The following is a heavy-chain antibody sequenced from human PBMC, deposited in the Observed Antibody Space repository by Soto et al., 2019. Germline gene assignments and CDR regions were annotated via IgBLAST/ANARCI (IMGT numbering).Heavy chain of an antibody. J-gene: IGHJ4*02. CDR1: GGSFSGYY. CDR3: ARGRRTAVTIDY. CDR2: INHSGST. Sequence: SETLSLACDVYGGSFSGYYWSWIRQPPGKGLEWIGEINHSGSTNYNPSLKSRVTISVDTSKNQFSLKLSSVTAADTAVYYCARGRRTAVTIDYWGQGTLVTVSS. D-gene: IGHD4-17*01. V-gene: IGHV4-34*01.